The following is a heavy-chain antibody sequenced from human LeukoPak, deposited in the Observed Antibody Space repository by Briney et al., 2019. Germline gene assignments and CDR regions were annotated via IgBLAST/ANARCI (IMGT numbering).Heavy chain of an antibody. CDR2: ISSSSSYI. CDR3: ERDSEYCSGGSCYSGFDY. D-gene: IGHD2-15*01. CDR1: GFTFSSYS. J-gene: IGHJ4*02. Sequence: GGSLRLSCAASGFTFSSYSMNWVRQAPGKGLEWVSSISSSSSYIYYADSVKGRFTISKDNAKNSLYLQMNSLRAEDTAVYYCERDSEYCSGGSCYSGFDYWGQGTLVTVSS. V-gene: IGHV3-21*01.